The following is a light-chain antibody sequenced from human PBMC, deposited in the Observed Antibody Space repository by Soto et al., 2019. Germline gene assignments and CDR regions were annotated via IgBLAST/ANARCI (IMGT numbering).Light chain of an antibody. CDR3: CSYEGRSVV. CDR1: SSDVGGDNY. J-gene: IGLJ2*01. V-gene: IGLV2-11*01. Sequence: QSALTQPRSVSGSTGQSVNISCNGTSSDVGGDNYVSWYQQHPGKAPKVMIYDVSKRPSGVPDRFSGSKSGNTASLTISGLQAEDEADYYCCSYEGRSVVFGEGTQLTVL. CDR2: DVS.